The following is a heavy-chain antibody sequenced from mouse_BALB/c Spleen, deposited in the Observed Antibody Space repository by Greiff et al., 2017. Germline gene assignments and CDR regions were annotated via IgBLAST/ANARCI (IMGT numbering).Heavy chain of an antibody. CDR1: GYSFTGYF. D-gene: IGHD2-3*01. CDR2: INPYNGDT. CDR3: ARSGYYGFPY. J-gene: IGHJ3*01. Sequence: EVQLQQSGPELVKPGASVKISCKASGYSFTGYFMNWVIHSHGKSLEWIGRINPYNGDTFYNQKFKGKATLTVDKSSTTAHMELRSLASEDSAVYYCARSGYYGFPYWGQGTLVTVSA. V-gene: IGHV1-20*02.